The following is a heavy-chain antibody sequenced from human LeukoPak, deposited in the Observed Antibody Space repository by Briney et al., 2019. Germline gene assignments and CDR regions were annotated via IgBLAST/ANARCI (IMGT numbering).Heavy chain of an antibody. Sequence: GGSLRLSCAASGFTFSSYGMHWVRQAPGKGREWVAVIWYDGSNKYYADSVKGRFTISRDNSKNTLYLQMNSLRAEDTAVYYCARDSGLRYFDWLPDYWGQGTLVTVSS. CDR3: ARDSGLRYFDWLPDY. V-gene: IGHV3-33*01. J-gene: IGHJ4*02. CDR1: GFTFSSYG. CDR2: IWYDGSNK. D-gene: IGHD3-9*01.